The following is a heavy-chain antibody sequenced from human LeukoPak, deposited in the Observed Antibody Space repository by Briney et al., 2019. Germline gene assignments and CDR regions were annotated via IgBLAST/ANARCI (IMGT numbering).Heavy chain of an antibody. V-gene: IGHV3-21*01. D-gene: IGHD4-17*01. CDR2: ISSSSSYI. CDR3: ARMGYGDYGGYFDY. J-gene: IGHJ4*02. CDR1: GFTFSSYS. Sequence: PGGSLRLSCAASGFTFSSYSMNWVRQAPGEGLEWVSSISSSSSYIYYADSVKGRFTISRDNAKNSLYLQMNSLRAEDTAVYYCARMGYGDYGGYFDYWGQGTLVTVSS.